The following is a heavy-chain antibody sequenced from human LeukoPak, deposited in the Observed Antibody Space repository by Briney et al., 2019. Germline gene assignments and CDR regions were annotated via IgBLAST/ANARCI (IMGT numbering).Heavy chain of an antibody. D-gene: IGHD1-1*01. Sequence: TGGSLRLSCAASGFTFSSYSMNWVHQAPGKGLEWVSSISSSSNYIYYADSAKGRFTISRGNARNSLYLQMDSLRAEDTAVYFCARELRTYNPFDYWGQGTLVTVSS. CDR3: ARELRTYNPFDY. V-gene: IGHV3-21*01. CDR2: ISSSSNYI. CDR1: GFTFSSYS. J-gene: IGHJ4*02.